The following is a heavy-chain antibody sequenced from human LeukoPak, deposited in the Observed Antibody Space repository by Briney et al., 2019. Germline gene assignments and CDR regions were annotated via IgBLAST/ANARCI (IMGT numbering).Heavy chain of an antibody. J-gene: IGHJ4*02. D-gene: IGHD1-26*01. CDR2: IYTSGST. CDR3: ARSSWELLHLDY. Sequence: PSETLSLTGTVSGGSISSYYWSWIRQPAGKGLEWFGRIYTSGSTNYQPSLKSRVTISVDTSKNQFSLKLSSVTAADTAVYYCARSSWELLHLDYWGQGTLVTVSS. V-gene: IGHV4-4*07. CDR1: GGSISSYY.